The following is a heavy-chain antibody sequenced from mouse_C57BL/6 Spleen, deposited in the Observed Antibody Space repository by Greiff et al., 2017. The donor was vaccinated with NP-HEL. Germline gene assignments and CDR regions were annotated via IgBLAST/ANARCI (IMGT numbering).Heavy chain of an antibody. CDR1: GFTFSSYG. Sequence: EVMLVESGGDLVKPGGSLKLSCAASGFTFSSYGMSWVRQTPDKRLEWVATISSGGSYTYYPDSVKGRFTISRDNAKNTLYLQMSSLKSEDTAMYYCARRFDGQTGAMDYWGQGTSVTVSS. V-gene: IGHV5-6*02. CDR2: ISSGGSYT. D-gene: IGHD2-3*01. CDR3: ARRFDGQTGAMDY. J-gene: IGHJ4*01.